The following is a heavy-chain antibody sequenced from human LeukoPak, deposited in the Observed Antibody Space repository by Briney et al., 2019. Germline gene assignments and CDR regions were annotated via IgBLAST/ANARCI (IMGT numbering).Heavy chain of an antibody. CDR1: GFTFSSYW. Sequence: GGSLRLSCAASGFTFSSYWMSWVRQAPGKGLEWVANIKKDGSEKYYVDSVKGRFTISRDNAKNSLYLQMNSLRAEDTAVYYCARDLYRIVVVPHYFDFWGQGTLVTVSS. V-gene: IGHV3-7*01. CDR3: ARDLYRIVVVPHYFDF. J-gene: IGHJ4*02. CDR2: IKKDGSEK. D-gene: IGHD3-22*01.